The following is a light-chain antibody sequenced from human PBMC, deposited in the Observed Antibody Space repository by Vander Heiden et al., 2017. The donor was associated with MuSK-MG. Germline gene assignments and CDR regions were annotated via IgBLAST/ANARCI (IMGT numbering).Light chain of an antibody. CDR1: QSISSY. Sequence: DIQMTQSPSSLSASVGDRVTITCRASQSISSYLNWYQQKPGKAPKLLIYAASSLQSGVPSSFSGSGSGTDFTLTISSLQPEDFATYYCQQKGTFGGGTKVEIK. CDR3: QQKGT. V-gene: IGKV1-39*01. CDR2: AAS. J-gene: IGKJ4*01.